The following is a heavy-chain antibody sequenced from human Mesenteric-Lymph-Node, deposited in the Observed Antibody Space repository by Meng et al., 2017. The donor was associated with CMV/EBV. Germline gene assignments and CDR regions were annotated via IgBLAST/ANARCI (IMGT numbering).Heavy chain of an antibody. J-gene: IGHJ4*02. Sequence: CAVYGGSFRNYYWSWIRQAPGKGLEWIGDINHRGSTNYNPSFKSRVTMSVVTSKKQISLKMTSVTAADTASYYCARSSGAAMVTSDYWGQGTLVTVSS. CDR2: INHRGST. CDR3: ARSSGAAMVTSDY. D-gene: IGHD5-18*01. CDR1: GGSFRNYY. V-gene: IGHV4-34*01.